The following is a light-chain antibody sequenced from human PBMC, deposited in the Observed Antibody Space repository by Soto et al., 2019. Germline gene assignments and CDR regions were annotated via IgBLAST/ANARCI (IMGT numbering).Light chain of an antibody. J-gene: IGKJ4*01. CDR2: LGS. CDR1: QSLLHSNGYTY. V-gene: IGKV2-28*01. CDR3: MQALQTPLT. Sequence: DIVMTQSPLSLPVTPGEPASISCRSSQSLLHSNGYTYLDWYLQKPGQSPQLLVYLGSNRASGVPDRISGSGSGTDFTLKISRGEAEDVGVYYCMQALQTPLTFGGGTKVEIK.